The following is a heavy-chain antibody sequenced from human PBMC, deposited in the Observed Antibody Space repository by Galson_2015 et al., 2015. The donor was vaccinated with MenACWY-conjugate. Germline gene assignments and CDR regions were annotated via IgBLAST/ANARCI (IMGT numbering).Heavy chain of an antibody. V-gene: IGHV3-33*01. D-gene: IGHD3-16*02. CDR1: GFTFSSYG. CDR2: IWYDGSNK. CDR3: ARALSQKIIVAGY. J-gene: IGHJ4*02. Sequence: LRLSCAASGFTFSSYGMHWVRQAPGKGLKWVAVIWYDGSNKYYADSVKGRFTISRDNSKNTLYLQMNSLRAEDTAVYYCARALSQKIIVAGYWGQGTLVTVSS.